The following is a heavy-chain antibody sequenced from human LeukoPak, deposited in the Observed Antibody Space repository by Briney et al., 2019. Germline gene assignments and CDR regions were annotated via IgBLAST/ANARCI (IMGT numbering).Heavy chain of an antibody. Sequence: GGSLRLSCAASGFSVSNNYMNWVRQAPGQGLEWVSVIYSSGSTYYADSVKGRFTVSRDSSKNTLYLQMNSLRVEDTAVYYCARRHRGEYATDWGQGTLVTVSS. J-gene: IGHJ4*02. V-gene: IGHV3-66*04. CDR2: IYSSGST. CDR1: GFSVSNNY. D-gene: IGHD2/OR15-2a*01. CDR3: ARRHRGEYATD.